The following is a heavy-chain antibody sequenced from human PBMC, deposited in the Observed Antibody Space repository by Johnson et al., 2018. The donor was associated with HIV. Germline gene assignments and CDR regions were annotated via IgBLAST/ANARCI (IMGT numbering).Heavy chain of an antibody. D-gene: IGHD6-19*01. Sequence: VQLVEYGGGLVQPGRSLRLSCAASGFTFDDYAMHWVRQAPGKGLEWVSGISWNSGSIGYADSVKGRFTISRDNAKNSLYLQMNSLRAEDTALYYCAKVWAVAGRGTHDAFDIWGQGTMVTVSS. J-gene: IGHJ3*02. CDR2: ISWNSGSI. V-gene: IGHV3-9*01. CDR3: AKVWAVAGRGTHDAFDI. CDR1: GFTFDDYA.